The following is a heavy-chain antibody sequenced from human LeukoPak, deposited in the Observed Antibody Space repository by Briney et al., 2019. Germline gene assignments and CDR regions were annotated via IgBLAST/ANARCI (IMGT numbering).Heavy chain of an antibody. D-gene: IGHD1-26*01. J-gene: IGHJ6*03. Sequence: SETLTLTCTVSGGSISTYYWSWIRQPPGKGLEWIGCIYYSGSTYYNPSLKSRVTISVDTSKNQFSLKLSSVTAADTAVYYCASSGSYSSYYYYMDVWGKGTTVTISS. CDR3: ASSGSYSSYYYYMDV. CDR1: GGSISTYY. CDR2: IYYSGST. V-gene: IGHV4-59*04.